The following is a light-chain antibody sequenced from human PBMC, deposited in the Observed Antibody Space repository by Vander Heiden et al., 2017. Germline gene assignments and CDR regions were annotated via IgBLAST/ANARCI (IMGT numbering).Light chain of an antibody. CDR1: TLPKQK. J-gene: IGLJ2*01. CDR2: KDF. Sequence: SELTHPPSVSVSPGQPVNITCSGDTLPKQKAIWYQQTAGQAAVVRIFKDFERPSGTPSRFSASTSVTTVTLTINGVKPEDEADYYCQSSDNTDNYLIFGGGTKLTVL. CDR3: QSSDNTDNYLI. V-gene: IGLV3-25*03.